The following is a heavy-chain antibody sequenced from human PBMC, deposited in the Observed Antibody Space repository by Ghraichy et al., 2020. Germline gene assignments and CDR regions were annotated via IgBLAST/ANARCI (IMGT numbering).Heavy chain of an antibody. V-gene: IGHV4-31*02. D-gene: IGHD2-21*02. J-gene: IGHJ4*02. CDR3: ARSRTVTAMEDY. CDR2: IYYSGST. Sequence: EWIGYIYYSGSTYYNPSLKSRVTISVDTSKNQFSLKLSSVTAADTAVYYCARSRTVTAMEDYWGQ.